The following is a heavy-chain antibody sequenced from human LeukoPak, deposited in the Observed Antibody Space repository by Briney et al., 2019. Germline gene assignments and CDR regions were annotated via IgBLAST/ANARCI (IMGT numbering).Heavy chain of an antibody. Sequence: GGSLRLSGAASGFTFSSYAMSWVRQAPGKGLEWVSAISGSGGSTYYADSVKGRFTISRDNSKNTLYLQMNSLRAEDTAVYYCARGGDSSSWPLYYFDYWGQGTLVTVSS. CDR1: GFTFSSYA. D-gene: IGHD6-13*01. CDR2: ISGSGGST. V-gene: IGHV3-23*01. CDR3: ARGGDSSSWPLYYFDY. J-gene: IGHJ4*02.